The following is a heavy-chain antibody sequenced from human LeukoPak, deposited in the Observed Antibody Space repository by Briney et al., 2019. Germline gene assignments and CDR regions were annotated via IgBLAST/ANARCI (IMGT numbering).Heavy chain of an antibody. CDR3: ARGSLTLQFSPPANYGMDV. D-gene: IGHD4-23*01. V-gene: IGHV4-30-4*01. CDR2: IYYSGST. J-gene: IGHJ6*02. CDR1: GGSISSGDYY. Sequence: SETLSLTCTVSGGSISSGDYYWSWIRQPPGKGLEWIGYIYYSGSTYYNPSLKGRVTISVDTCKNQFSLKLSSVTAADTAVYYCARGSLTLQFSPPANYGMDVWGQGTTVTVSS.